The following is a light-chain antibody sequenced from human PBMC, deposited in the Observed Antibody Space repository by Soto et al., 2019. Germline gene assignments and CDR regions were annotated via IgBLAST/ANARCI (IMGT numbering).Light chain of an antibody. CDR3: QQRSSWPWT. CDR1: QSVSSY. J-gene: IGKJ1*01. V-gene: IGKV3-11*01. CDR2: DAS. Sequence: EIVLTQSPTTLSLSPGERATLSCRASQSVSSYLAWYQQKPGQAPRLLIYDASNRATGIPARFSGSGSGTDVTLTISSLEPEDLAVYYCQQRSSWPWTFGQGTKVEIK.